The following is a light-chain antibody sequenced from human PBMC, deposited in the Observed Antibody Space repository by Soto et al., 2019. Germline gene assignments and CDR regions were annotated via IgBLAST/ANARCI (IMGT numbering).Light chain of an antibody. CDR2: DVS. V-gene: IGKV1-5*01. CDR3: QQYNSYPVT. CDR1: QSISSW. Sequence: DIQMTQSPSTLSASVGDRVTITCRASQSISSWLAWYQQKPGKAPKLLIYDVSSLEGGVPSRFSGSGSGTEFTLTISSLQPDDFATYYCQQYNSYPVTFGQGTKVDIK. J-gene: IGKJ1*01.